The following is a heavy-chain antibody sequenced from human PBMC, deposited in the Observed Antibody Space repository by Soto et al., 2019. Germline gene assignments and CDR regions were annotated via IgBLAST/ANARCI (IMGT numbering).Heavy chain of an antibody. V-gene: IGHV1-18*04. J-gene: IGHJ6*02. Sequence: GASVKVSCKASGYTFTSYGISWVRQAPGQGLEWMGWISVDDGDTNYAHNFQGRVTMSTDTSTSTAYMEMRSLRSDDTAVYYCARDQVAKWAPGSAMVNYYYGMDAWGQGTTVTVS. D-gene: IGHD5-18*01. CDR1: GYTFTSYG. CDR3: ARDQVAKWAPGSAMVNYYYGMDA. CDR2: ISVDDGDT.